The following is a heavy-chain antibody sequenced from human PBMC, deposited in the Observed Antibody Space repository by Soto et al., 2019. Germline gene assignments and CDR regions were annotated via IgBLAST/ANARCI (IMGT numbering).Heavy chain of an antibody. D-gene: IGHD5-12*01. V-gene: IGHV1-69*11. Sequence: ASVKVSCKASGGIFSNYAIDWLRQTPGHGLEWLGSFTPAIGTANYPQKFQGRLTISADEPASTTFLELNDLRSDDAGLYYCAREWGDGYGWEGYWFFDLWGPGTLVTVSS. CDR3: AREWGDGYGWEGYWFFDL. CDR1: GGIFSNYA. J-gene: IGHJ2*01. CDR2: FTPAIGTA.